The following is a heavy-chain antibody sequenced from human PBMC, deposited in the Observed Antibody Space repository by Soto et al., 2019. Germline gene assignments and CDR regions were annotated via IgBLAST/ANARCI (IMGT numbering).Heavy chain of an antibody. Sequence: SETLSLTCTVSGGSISSGDYYWSWIRQPPGKGLEWIGYIYYSGSTYYNPSLKSRVTISVDTSKNQFSLKLSSVTAADTAVYYCARGGEVVADNWFDPWGQGTLVPVSS. CDR2: IYYSGST. CDR1: GGSISSGDYY. CDR3: ARGGEVVADNWFDP. D-gene: IGHD2-15*01. V-gene: IGHV4-30-4*01. J-gene: IGHJ5*02.